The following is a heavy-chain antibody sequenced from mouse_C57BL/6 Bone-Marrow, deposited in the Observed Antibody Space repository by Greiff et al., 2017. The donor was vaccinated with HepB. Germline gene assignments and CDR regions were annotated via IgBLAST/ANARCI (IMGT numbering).Heavy chain of an antibody. D-gene: IGHD1-1*01. J-gene: IGHJ4*01. CDR3: ASTIYYGKDYYAMDY. V-gene: IGHV1-69*01. CDR2: IDPSDSYT. Sequence: QVQLQQPGAELVMPGASVKLSCKASGYTFTSYWMHWVKQRPGQGLEWIGEIDPSDSYTNYNQKFKGKSTLTVDKSSSTAYMQLSSLTSEDSAVYYCASTIYYGKDYYAMDYWGQGTSVTVSS. CDR1: GYTFTSYW.